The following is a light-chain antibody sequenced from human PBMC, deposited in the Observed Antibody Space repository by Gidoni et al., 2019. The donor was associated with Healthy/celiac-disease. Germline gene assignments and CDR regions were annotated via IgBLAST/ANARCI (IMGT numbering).Light chain of an antibody. V-gene: IGKV4-1*01. CDR2: WAS. CDR3: QQYYGTPIT. Sequence: DIVMTQSPDSLAVSLGGRATINCKSGQSISYSSNNKNYLAWYQQKPGPSPKLLIYWASTRESGVPDRFSGSGSGTDFTLTISSLQAEDVAVYYCQQYYGTPITFGQXTRLEIK. J-gene: IGKJ5*01. CDR1: QSISYSSNNKNY.